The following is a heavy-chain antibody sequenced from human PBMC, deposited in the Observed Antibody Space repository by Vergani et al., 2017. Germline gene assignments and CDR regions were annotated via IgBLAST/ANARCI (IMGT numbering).Heavy chain of an antibody. CDR3: AKDRLDYGDYWYVDL. CDR2: ISWNSGSI. J-gene: IGHJ2*01. CDR1: GFTFDDYA. D-gene: IGHD4-17*01. Sequence: EVQLVESGGGLVQPGRSLRLSCAASGFTFDDYAMHWVRQAPGKGLEWVSGISWNSGSIGYADSVKGRFTISRDNAKNSLYLQMNSLRAEDTALYYCAKDRLDYGDYWYVDLWGRGTLVTVSS. V-gene: IGHV3-9*01.